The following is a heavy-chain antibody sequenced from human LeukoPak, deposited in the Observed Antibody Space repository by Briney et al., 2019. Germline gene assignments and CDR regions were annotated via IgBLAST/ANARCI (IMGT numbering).Heavy chain of an antibody. CDR1: GGSISSYY. V-gene: IGHV4-59*01. D-gene: IGHD3-10*01. Sequence: SETLSLTCTVSGGSISSYYWSWIRQPPGKGLEWIGYIYYSGSTNYNPSLKSRVTISVDTSKNQFSLKLSSVTAADTAVYYCARDITYGSGSFDPWGQGTLVTVSS. J-gene: IGHJ5*02. CDR3: ARDITYGSGSFDP. CDR2: IYYSGST.